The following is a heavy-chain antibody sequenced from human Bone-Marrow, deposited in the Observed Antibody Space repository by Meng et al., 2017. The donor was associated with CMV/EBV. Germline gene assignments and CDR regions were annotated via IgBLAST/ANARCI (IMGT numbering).Heavy chain of an antibody. CDR1: GFTFSSYE. V-gene: IGHV3-48*03. D-gene: IGHD7-27*01. CDR2: ISSSGSTI. J-gene: IGHJ4*02. Sequence: GGSLRLSCAASGFTFSSYEMNWVRQAPGKGLEWVSYISSSGSTIYYADSVKGRFTISRDNAKNSLYLQMNSLRAEDTAVYYCARWGTSPDSKLGIPFYYWVQGTLDTVSS. CDR3: ARWGTSPDSKLGIPFYY.